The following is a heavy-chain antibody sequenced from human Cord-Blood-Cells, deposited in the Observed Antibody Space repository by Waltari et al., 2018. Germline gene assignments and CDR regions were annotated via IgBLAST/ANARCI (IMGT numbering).Heavy chain of an antibody. CDR3: TTVGYSYGYVVYYYYYMDV. D-gene: IGHD5-18*01. CDR1: GFTFSNAW. Sequence: EVQLVESGGGLVKPGGSLRLSCAASGFTFSNAWMSWVRQAPGKGLEWVGRIKSKTDGGTTEYAAPGKGRFNISRDDSKNTLYLQMNSLKTEDTAVYYCTTVGYSYGYVVYYYYYMDVWGKGTTVTVSS. J-gene: IGHJ6*03. V-gene: IGHV3-15*01. CDR2: IKSKTDGGTT.